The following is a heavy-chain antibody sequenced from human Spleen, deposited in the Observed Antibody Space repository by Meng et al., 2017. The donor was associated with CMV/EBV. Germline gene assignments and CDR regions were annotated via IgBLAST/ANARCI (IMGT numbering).Heavy chain of an antibody. CDR1: EYNFIDYY. D-gene: IGHD7-27*01. V-gene: IGHV1-2*02. CDR2: INPNSGGT. Sequence: ASVKVSCKASEYNFIDYYIHWVRQAPGQGLEWMGWINPNSGGTNYAQKFQGRVTMARDTSISTAYMELRSLRSDDTAVYYCAREAGTGAYFDYWGQGTVVTVSS. CDR3: AREAGTGAYFDY. J-gene: IGHJ4*02.